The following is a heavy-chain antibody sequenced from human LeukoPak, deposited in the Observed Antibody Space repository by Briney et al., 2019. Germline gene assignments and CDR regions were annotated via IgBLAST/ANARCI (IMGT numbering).Heavy chain of an antibody. CDR2: INPSVGGT. CDR1: GYGFTSYY. CDR3: ARHGSGRYYPAEGRVDY. Sequence: VASVKVSFKAFGYGFTSYYIHWVRQAPGQGGEWMGIINPSVGGTTYARKFQGRVTMTRDTSTSTVYMELSSLRSEDTAVYYCARHGSGRYYPAEGRVDYWGQGTLVTVSS. V-gene: IGHV1-46*03. J-gene: IGHJ4*02. D-gene: IGHD3-10*01.